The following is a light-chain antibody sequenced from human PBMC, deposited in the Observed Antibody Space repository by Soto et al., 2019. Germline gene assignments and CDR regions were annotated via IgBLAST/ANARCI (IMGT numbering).Light chain of an antibody. V-gene: IGKV3-20*01. CDR2: GTS. Sequence: ALRQSPGTLSLSPGDRATLSCRASQSFSSHFLAWYQQKPGQAPRLLIHGTSSRATGIPDRFSGSGSGTGFTLTFNILEPEDFAVDYCQHFGSSLRTFGQGTKVDNK. CDR1: QSFSSHF. CDR3: QHFGSSLRT. J-gene: IGKJ1*01.